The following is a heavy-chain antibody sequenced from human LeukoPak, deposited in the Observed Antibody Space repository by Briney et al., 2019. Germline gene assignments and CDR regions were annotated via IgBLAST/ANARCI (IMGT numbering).Heavy chain of an antibody. CDR3: ARDKLPWELLNWFDP. V-gene: IGHV3-30-3*01. CDR2: ISYDGSNK. CDR1: GFTFSSNA. J-gene: IGHJ5*02. D-gene: IGHD1-26*01. Sequence: PGGSLRLSCAASGFTFSSNAMHWVRQAPGKGLEWVAVISYDGSNKYYADSVKGRFTISRDNSKNTLYLQMNSLRAEDTAVYYCARDKLPWELLNWFDPWGQGTLVTVSS.